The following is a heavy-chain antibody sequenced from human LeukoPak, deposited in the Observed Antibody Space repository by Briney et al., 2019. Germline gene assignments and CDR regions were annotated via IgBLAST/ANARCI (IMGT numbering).Heavy chain of an antibody. J-gene: IGHJ4*02. Sequence: GGSLRLSCAASGFTFSSYAMSWVRQAPGEGREWVSAISGSGGSTYYADSVKGRFTISRDNSKNTLYLQMNSLRAEDTAVYYCAKDPTGLWFGELTYYFDYWGQGTLVTVSS. CDR1: GFTFSSYA. D-gene: IGHD3-10*01. CDR2: ISGSGGST. V-gene: IGHV3-23*01. CDR3: AKDPTGLWFGELTYYFDY.